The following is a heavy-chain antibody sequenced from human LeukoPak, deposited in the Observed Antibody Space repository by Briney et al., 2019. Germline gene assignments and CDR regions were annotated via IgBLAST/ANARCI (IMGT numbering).Heavy chain of an antibody. CDR2: IYYSGST. D-gene: IGHD3-16*01. Sequence: SETLSLTCTVPSGSISGSSYFWGWIRQPPGKGLEWIGSIYYSGSTYYNPSLKSRVTISVDTSKNQFSLKLSSVTAADTAVYYRARHYGPWGQGTLVTVSS. CDR3: ARHYGP. CDR1: SGSISGSSYF. J-gene: IGHJ5*02. V-gene: IGHV4-39*01.